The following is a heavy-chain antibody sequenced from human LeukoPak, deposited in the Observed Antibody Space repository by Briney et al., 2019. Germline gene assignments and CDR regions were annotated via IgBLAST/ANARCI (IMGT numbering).Heavy chain of an antibody. CDR1: GGSFTSYY. V-gene: IGHV4-4*09. D-gene: IGHD3-22*01. J-gene: IGHJ4*02. CDR2: IYTSGTT. Sequence: SSETLSLTCTVSGGSFTSYYWSWIRQPPGKGLEWIGYIYTSGTTNYNTSLKSRVTILVDTSKNQFSLKLSSVTAADTAVYYCARFLTVSQFDYWGQGTLVTVSS. CDR3: ARFLTVSQFDY.